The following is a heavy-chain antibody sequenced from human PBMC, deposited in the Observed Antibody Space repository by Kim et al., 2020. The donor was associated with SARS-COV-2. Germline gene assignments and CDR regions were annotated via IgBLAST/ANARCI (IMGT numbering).Heavy chain of an antibody. D-gene: IGHD5-12*01. V-gene: IGHV3-30*04. CDR3: ASGGGYNGPFDY. J-gene: IGHJ4*02. CDR2: ISYDGSNK. CDR1: GFTFSSYA. Sequence: GGSLRLSCAASGFTFSSYAMHWVRQAPGKGLEWVAVISYDGSNKYYADSVKGRFTISRDNSKNTLYLQMNSLRAEDTAVYYCASGGGYNGPFDYWGQGTLVTVSS.